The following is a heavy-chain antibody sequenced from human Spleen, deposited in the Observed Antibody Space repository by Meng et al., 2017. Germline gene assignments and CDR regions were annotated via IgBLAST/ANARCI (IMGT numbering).Heavy chain of an antibody. J-gene: IGHJ4*02. D-gene: IGHD6-13*01. Sequence: QVQLQQWGAGMLKPSETLSLTCAVYGGSFSGYYWSWIRQPPGKGLEWIGEINHSGSTNYNPSLKSRVTISVDKSKNQFSLKLSSVTAADTAVYYCARRRAAAGMGYWGQGTLVTVSS. V-gene: IGHV4-34*01. CDR2: INHSGST. CDR1: GGSFSGYY. CDR3: ARRRAAAGMGY.